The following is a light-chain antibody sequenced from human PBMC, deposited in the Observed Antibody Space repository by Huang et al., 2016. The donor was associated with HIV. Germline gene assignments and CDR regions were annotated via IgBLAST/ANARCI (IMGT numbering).Light chain of an antibody. CDR3: QQYGGSPYT. CDR1: QSVSSSY. J-gene: IGKJ2*01. V-gene: IGKV3-20*01. Sequence: EIVLTQSPGTLSLSPGERATLSCRASQSVSSSYLAWYQQQPGQAPRLLIYGASSRATCIPDRFSGSGSGTDFTLTISRLEPEDFAVYYCQQYGGSPYTFGQGTKLEIK. CDR2: GAS.